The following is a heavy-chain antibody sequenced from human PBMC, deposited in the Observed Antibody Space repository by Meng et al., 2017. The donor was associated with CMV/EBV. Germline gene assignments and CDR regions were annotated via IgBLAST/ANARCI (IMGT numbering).Heavy chain of an antibody. CDR3: ARDWADGFDY. D-gene: IGHD3-16*01. Sequence: GGSLRLSCAAAGFAFSRFWMTWVRQPPGKGLEFGANIKDNGGVKEYADSLKGRFTISRDNARNSVYLQMTNVRAEDTAVYFCARDWADGFDYWGQGVLVTVSS. CDR2: IKDNGGVK. CDR1: GFAFSRFW. J-gene: IGHJ4*02. V-gene: IGHV3-7*01.